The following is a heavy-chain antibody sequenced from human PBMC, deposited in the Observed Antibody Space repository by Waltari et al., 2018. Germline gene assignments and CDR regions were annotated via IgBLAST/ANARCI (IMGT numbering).Heavy chain of an antibody. CDR2: TIHIFGTA. CDR1: GGTFSSYA. CDR3: ARGIAVAGRDAFDI. Sequence: QVQLVQSGAEVKKPGSSVKVSCKASGGTFSSYAISWVRQAPGQGLEWMEGTIHIFGTANYEQKFQGRVTITTDESTSTAYMELSSLRSEDTAVYYCARGIAVAGRDAFDIWGQGTMVTVSS. V-gene: IGHV1-69*05. J-gene: IGHJ3*02. D-gene: IGHD6-19*01.